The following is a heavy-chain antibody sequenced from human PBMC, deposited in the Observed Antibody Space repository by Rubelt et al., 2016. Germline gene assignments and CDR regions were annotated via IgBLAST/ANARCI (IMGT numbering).Heavy chain of an antibody. Sequence: GGGVVQPGRSLRLSCAASGFTFTTYAMTWVRQAPGKGLECVSGVSGSGGSTDYADSVKGRFTISRDNSKNTLYLQMNSLRAEDTAVYYCANRVTPWGQGTLVTVSS. CDR1: GFTFTTYA. V-gene: IGHV3-23*01. CDR2: VSGSGGST. CDR3: ANRVTP. J-gene: IGHJ5*02.